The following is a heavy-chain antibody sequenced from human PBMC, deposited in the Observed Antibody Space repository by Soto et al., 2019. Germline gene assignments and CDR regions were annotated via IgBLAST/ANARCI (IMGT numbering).Heavy chain of an antibody. D-gene: IGHD6-13*01. V-gene: IGHV4-34*01. J-gene: IGHJ6*03. CDR3: ARGEYSSSWYYYYMDV. CDR1: GGSFSGYY. Sequence: SETLSLTCAVYGGSFSGYYWSWIRQPPGKGLEWIGEINHSGSTNYNPSLKIRVTISVDTSKNQFSLKLSSVTAADTAVYYCARGEYSSSWYYYYMDVWGKGTTVTVSS. CDR2: INHSGST.